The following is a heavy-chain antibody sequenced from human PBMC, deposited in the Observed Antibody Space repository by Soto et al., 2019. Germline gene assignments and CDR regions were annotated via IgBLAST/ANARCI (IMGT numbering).Heavy chain of an antibody. V-gene: IGHV1-69*13. CDR1: GGAFHHYA. J-gene: IGHJ6*02. Sequence: EASVKVSCQASGGAFHHYAIYWVRQAPGQGLEWLGTIVPVFPSVYYAPRFQGRLTITADGSTDTVYMMLTSLKSEDTAVYYCAREMPSTAAAYFYYGLNVWGQGTSVTVSS. CDR2: IVPVFPSV. D-gene: IGHD6-13*01. CDR3: AREMPSTAAAYFYYGLNV.